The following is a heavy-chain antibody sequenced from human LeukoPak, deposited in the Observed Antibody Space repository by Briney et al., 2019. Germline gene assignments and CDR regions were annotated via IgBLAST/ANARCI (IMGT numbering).Heavy chain of an antibody. V-gene: IGHV1-8*03. CDR1: GYTFTSYD. D-gene: IGHD2-8*01. CDR2: MNPNSGNT. Sequence: GASVKVSCKASGYTFTSYDINWVRQATGQGLEWMGWMNPNSGNTGYAQKFQGRVTITRNTSISTAYMELSSLRSDDTAVYYCARLYATIFYYYYYYMDVWGKGTTVTVSS. CDR3: ARLYATIFYYYYYYMDV. J-gene: IGHJ6*03.